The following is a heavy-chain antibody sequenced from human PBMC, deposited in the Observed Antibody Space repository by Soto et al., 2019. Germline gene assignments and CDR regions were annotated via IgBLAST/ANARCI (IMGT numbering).Heavy chain of an antibody. CDR3: AKDVGSSPNY. D-gene: IGHD6-19*01. Sequence: GGSLRLSCAASGFIFTNYGMHWVRQAPGKGLEWVALISYDGSNKYYADSVKGRSTISRDNSKNTVFLQMNSLRAEDTAVYYCAKDVGSSPNYWGQGTLVTVSS. CDR1: GFIFTNYG. J-gene: IGHJ4*02. V-gene: IGHV3-30*18. CDR2: ISYDGSNK.